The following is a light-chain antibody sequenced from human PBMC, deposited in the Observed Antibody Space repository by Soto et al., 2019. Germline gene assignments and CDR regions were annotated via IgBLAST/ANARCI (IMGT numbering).Light chain of an antibody. CDR2: GAS. CDR1: QDISTN. J-gene: IGKJ1*01. V-gene: IGKV3-15*01. CDR3: QQYDNWLRT. Sequence: EIVMTQSPATLSVSPGERATLSCRASQDISTNLAWYQQKPGQAPRLLIYGASTRATGIPARFSGSGSGTEFTLTISSLHSEDFAVYYCQQYDNWLRTFGQGTKVDIK.